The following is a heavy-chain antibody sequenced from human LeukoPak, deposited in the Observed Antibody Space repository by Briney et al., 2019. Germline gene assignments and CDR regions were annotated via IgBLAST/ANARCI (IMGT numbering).Heavy chain of an antibody. V-gene: IGHV4-39*07. CDR1: GGSISSSSYS. D-gene: IGHD1-1*01. J-gene: IGHJ6*02. CDR2: IYYSGST. CDR3: ARVFTGTVYYYYGMDV. Sequence: SETLSLTCTVSGGSISSSSYSWAWIRRPPGKGLGGIGSIYYSGSTYYNPSLKSRVTISVDTSKNQFSLKLSSVTAADTAVYYCARVFTGTVYYYYGMDVWGQGTTVTVSS.